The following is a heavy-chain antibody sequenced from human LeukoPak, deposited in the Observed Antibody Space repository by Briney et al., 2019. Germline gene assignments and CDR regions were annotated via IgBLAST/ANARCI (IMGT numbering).Heavy chain of an antibody. D-gene: IGHD3-16*01. CDR2: IWYDGSIK. CDR1: GFTFSSYG. CDR3: TRGLGEHGGVSDR. V-gene: IGHV3-33*01. Sequence: GGSLRLSCAASGFTFSSYGMHWVRQAPGKGLEWVAVIWYDGSIKYYADSVKGRFTISRDNPKNTLYLQMNSLGAEDTAVYYCTRGLGEHGGVSDRWGQGTLVIVS. J-gene: IGHJ5*02.